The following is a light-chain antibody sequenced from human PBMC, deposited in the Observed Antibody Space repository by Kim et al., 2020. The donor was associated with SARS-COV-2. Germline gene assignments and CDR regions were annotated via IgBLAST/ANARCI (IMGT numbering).Light chain of an antibody. Sequence: MSPGQTVSITGSGNKLGDKNACWYQQKPGQSPVLVIYHDTERTSGIPERFSGSNSGNTATLTISGTQAMDGADYYCQAWDSTTVVFGGGTQLTVL. CDR1: KLGDKN. J-gene: IGLJ3*02. V-gene: IGLV3-1*01. CDR2: HDT. CDR3: QAWDSTTVV.